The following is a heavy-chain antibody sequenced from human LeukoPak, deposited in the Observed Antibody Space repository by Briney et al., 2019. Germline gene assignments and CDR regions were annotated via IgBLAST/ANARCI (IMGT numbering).Heavy chain of an antibody. V-gene: IGHV4-59*01. CDR3: AALERVRGPTLPGTYYYYYGMDV. CDR1: GGSISSYY. J-gene: IGHJ6*02. D-gene: IGHD3-10*01. Sequence: PSETLSLTCTVSGGSISSYYWSWIRQPPGKGLEWFGYIYYCGRTNYHPTLKSRVTISVDTSKNQFSLKLSSVTAADTAVYYCAALERVRGPTLPGTYYYYYGMDVWGQGTTVTVSS. CDR2: IYYCGRT.